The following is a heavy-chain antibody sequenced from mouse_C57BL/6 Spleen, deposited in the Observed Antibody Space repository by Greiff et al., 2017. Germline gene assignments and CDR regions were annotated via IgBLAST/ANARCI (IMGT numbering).Heavy chain of an antibody. V-gene: IGHV1-62-2*01. CDR3: ARHEVYGSSYGYFDY. J-gene: IGHJ2*01. CDR1: GYTFTEYT. Sequence: VQLKESGAELVKPGASVKLSCKASGYTFTEYTIHWVKQRSGQGLEWIGWFYPGSGSIKYNEKFKDKATLTADKSSSTVYMELSRLTSEDSAVYFCARHEVYGSSYGYFDYWGQGTTLTVSS. CDR2: FYPGSGSI. D-gene: IGHD1-1*01.